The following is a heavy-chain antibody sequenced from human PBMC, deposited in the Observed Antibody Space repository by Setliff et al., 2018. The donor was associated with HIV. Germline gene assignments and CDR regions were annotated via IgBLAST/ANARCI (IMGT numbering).Heavy chain of an antibody. J-gene: IGHJ4*02. CDR1: GFTFSSHN. D-gene: IGHD1-1*01. CDR3: ARDFTELASFDY. Sequence: PGGSLRLSCTASGFTFSSHNMNWVRQAPGKGLEWVSSISPSGSYIYYADSVKGRFTISRDNTNNLLYLQMNSLRAEDTAIYFCARDFTELASFDYWGQGTLVTVSS. V-gene: IGHV3-21*01. CDR2: ISPSGSYI.